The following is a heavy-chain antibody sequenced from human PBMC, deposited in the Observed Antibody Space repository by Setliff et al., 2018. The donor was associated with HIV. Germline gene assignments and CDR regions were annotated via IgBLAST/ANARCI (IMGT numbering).Heavy chain of an antibody. J-gene: IGHJ3*02. Sequence: PSETLSLTCTVSGGSISSGGYYWSWIRQHPGKGLEWIGFIYYSGSTYYNPSLKSRVTISVDTSKNQFSLKLSSVTAADTAVYYCARMDNYDSSGLGAFDIWGQGTMVTVSS. CDR3: ARMDNYDSSGLGAFDI. CDR1: GGSISSGGYY. V-gene: IGHV4-31*03. D-gene: IGHD3-22*01. CDR2: IYYSGST.